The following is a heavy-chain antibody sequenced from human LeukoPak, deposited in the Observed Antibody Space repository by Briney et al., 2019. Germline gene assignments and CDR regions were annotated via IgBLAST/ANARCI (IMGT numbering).Heavy chain of an antibody. V-gene: IGHV3-48*01. J-gene: IGHJ4*02. D-gene: IGHD6-13*01. CDR2: ISSSTV. CDR3: AREDSSSRLNYFDY. Sequence: GESLRLSCAASGFTFSSYNMTWVRQAPGKGLEWVSYISSSTVYYADSVKGRFTISRDIAKNSLYLQMKSLRAEDTALYYCAREDSSSRLNYFDYWGQGTLVTVSS. CDR1: GFTFSSYN.